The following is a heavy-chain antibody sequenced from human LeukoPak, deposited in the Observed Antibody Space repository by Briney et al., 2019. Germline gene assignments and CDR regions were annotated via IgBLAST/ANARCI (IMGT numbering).Heavy chain of an antibody. CDR1: GGSISSYY. V-gene: IGHV4-59*08. CDR3: ARRTTVAGTPRNTNWFDP. CDR2: IYYSGST. Sequence: PSETLSLTCTVSGGSISSYYWSWIRQPPGKGLEWIGYIYYSGSTNYNPSLKSRVTISVDTSKNQFPLKLSSVTAADTAVYYCARRTTVAGTPRNTNWFDPWGQGTLVTVSS. J-gene: IGHJ5*02. D-gene: IGHD6-19*01.